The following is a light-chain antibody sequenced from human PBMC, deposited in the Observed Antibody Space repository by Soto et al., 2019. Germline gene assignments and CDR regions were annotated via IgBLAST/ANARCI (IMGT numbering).Light chain of an antibody. J-gene: IGLJ1*01. Sequence: QSVLTQPRSVSGSPGQSVTLSCTGTSSDVGGYNYVSWYQQHPGKAPKLMIYDVITRPSGVPDRFSGSKSGNTASLTISGLQAEDEDDYYCCSYAGSYTFVFGTGTKLTVL. CDR2: DVI. CDR3: CSYAGSYTFV. CDR1: SSDVGGYNY. V-gene: IGLV2-11*01.